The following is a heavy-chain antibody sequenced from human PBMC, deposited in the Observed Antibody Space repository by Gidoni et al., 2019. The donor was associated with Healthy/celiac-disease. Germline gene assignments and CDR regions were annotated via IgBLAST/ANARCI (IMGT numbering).Heavy chain of an antibody. CDR3: ARCPAAPNWFDP. J-gene: IGHJ5*02. Sequence: EVQLVESGGGLVQPGGSLRLSCAASGFTFSSYWMSWVREAPGQGLEWVANIKQDGSEKYYVDSVKGRFTISRDNAKNSLYLQMNSLRAEDTAVYYCARCPAAPNWFDPWGQGTLVTVSS. D-gene: IGHD2-2*01. CDR1: GFTFSSYW. V-gene: IGHV3-7*01. CDR2: IKQDGSEK.